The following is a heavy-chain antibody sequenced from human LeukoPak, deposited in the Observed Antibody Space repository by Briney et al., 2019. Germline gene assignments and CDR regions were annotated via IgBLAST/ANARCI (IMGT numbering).Heavy chain of an antibody. D-gene: IGHD3-22*01. CDR2: IVVGSGNT. CDR3: AAGYDSSGYYPFDY. Sequence: VASVKVSCKASGFTFTSSAMQWVRQARGQRLEWIGWIVVGSGNTNYAQKFQERVTITRDMSTSTAYMELSSLRSEDTAVYYCAAGYDSSGYYPFDYWGQGTLVTVSS. CDR1: GFTFTSSA. V-gene: IGHV1-58*02. J-gene: IGHJ4*02.